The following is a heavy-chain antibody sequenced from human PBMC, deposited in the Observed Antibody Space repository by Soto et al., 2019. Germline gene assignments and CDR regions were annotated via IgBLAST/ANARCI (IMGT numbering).Heavy chain of an antibody. CDR1: GYTFTCYY. D-gene: IGHD6-6*01. CDR2: INPNSGGT. J-gene: IGHJ5*02. V-gene: IGHV1-2*02. Sequence: EXSVKVSCKASGYTFTCYYMHWVRQAPGQGLEWMGWINPNSGGTNYAQKFQGRVTMTRDTSISTAYMELSRLRSDDTAVYYCARAVYSSSSNWFDHWGQGTLVTVSS. CDR3: ARAVYSSSSNWFDH.